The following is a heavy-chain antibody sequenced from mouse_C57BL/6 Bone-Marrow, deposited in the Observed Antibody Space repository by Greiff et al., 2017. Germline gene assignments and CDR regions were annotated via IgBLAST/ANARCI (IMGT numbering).Heavy chain of an antibody. CDR3: TGRERVRLAY. J-gene: IGHJ3*01. V-gene: IGHV6-6*01. CDR2: IRNKANKHAT. Sequence: EVTLVESGGGLVQPGGSMKLSCAASGFTFSDAWMDWVRQSPEKGLEWVALIRNKANKHATYYAESVAGRFTISRDDSKSSVYLQMNSLRPEDTCMDYYTGRERVRLAYWGQGTLVTVSA. CDR1: GFTFSDAW. D-gene: IGHD2-13*01.